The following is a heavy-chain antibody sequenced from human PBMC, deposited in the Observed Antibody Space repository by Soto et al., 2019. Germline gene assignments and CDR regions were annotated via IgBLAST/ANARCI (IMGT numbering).Heavy chain of an antibody. CDR2: ISASGGNT. J-gene: IGHJ6*02. D-gene: IGHD5-12*01. V-gene: IGHV3-23*01. Sequence: LRLSCAASGFTFGSHAMTWVRQAPGKGLEWVAGISASGGNTYYADSVKGRFTISRASSDNSLYLQMDRLRVEDTALYYCAKAKSTSTFTAMDAWGQGTTVTVSS. CDR3: AKAKSTSTFTAMDA. CDR1: GFTFGSHA.